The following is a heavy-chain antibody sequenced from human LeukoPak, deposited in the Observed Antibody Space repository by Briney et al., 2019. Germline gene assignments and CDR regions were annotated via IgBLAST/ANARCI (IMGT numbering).Heavy chain of an antibody. V-gene: IGHV3-23*01. CDR3: TKEVSYDYVWGSYRPY. CDR2: ISGSGGNT. J-gene: IGHJ4*02. CDR1: GFTFGSYA. Sequence: GGSLRLSCAAAGFTFGSYAMTWVRQAPGKGLEWVSVISGSGGNTYYADSVKGRLTISRDNSKNTVYLQMNSLKVEDTAIYFCTKEVSYDYVWGSYRPYWGQGTLVTVSS. D-gene: IGHD3-16*02.